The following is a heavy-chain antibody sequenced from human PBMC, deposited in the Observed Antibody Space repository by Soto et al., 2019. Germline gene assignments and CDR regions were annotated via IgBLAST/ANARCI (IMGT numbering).Heavy chain of an antibody. D-gene: IGHD6-6*01. CDR1: GFTFSSYA. V-gene: IGHV3-23*01. J-gene: IGHJ5*02. Sequence: EVQLLVSGGGLVQPGGSLRLSCAASGFTFSSYAMSWVRQAPGKGLEWVSAISGSGGSTYYADSVKGRFTISRDNSKNTLYLQINGLRAEDTAVYYCAKDVVSRIAGPNWFDPWGQGTLVTVSS. CDR3: AKDVVSRIAGPNWFDP. CDR2: ISGSGGST.